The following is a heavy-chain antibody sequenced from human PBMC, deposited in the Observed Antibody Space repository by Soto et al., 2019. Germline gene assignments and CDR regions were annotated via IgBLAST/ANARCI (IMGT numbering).Heavy chain of an antibody. CDR1: GYTFHSYG. CDR2: ISGYNGNT. J-gene: IGHJ5*02. V-gene: IGHV1-18*04. D-gene: IGHD6-19*01. CDR3: AREMSRGWANWFDP. Sequence: QVQLVQSGAEVKKPGASVKVSCKASGYTFHSYGISWVRQAPGQGLEWMGTISGYNGNTNYAQKLQGRVTMTTDTATSTAYMELRRLRSDDSALYYCAREMSRGWANWFDPWGQGTLVTVAS.